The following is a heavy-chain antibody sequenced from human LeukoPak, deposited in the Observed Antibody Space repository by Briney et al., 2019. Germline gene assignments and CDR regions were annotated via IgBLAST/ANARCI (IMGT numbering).Heavy chain of an antibody. CDR1: GIVFSDYY. CDR3: ARRTSLTGIIDL. V-gene: IGHV3-11*04. Sequence: GGSLRLSCAASGIVFSDYYMTWVRQAPGKGLESISYISYTGRTIHYADSVKGRFTISRDNAQKSLYLQMNSLRADDTAVYYCARRTSLTGIIDLWGQGPVVSVSS. CDR2: ISYTGRTI. D-gene: IGHD1-1*01. J-gene: IGHJ5*02.